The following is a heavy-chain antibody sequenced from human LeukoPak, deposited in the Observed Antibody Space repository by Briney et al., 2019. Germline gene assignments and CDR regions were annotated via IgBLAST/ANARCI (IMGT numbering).Heavy chain of an antibody. CDR3: ARGLGPAHYYGSSGYYSGAYDDAFDI. D-gene: IGHD3-22*01. CDR1: GGSFSGYY. Sequence: SETLSLTCAVYGGSFSGYYWSWIRQPPGKGLEWIGEINHSGSTNYNPSLKSRVTISVDTSKNQFSLKLSSVTAADTAVYYCARGLGPAHYYGSSGYYSGAYDDAFDIWGQGTMVTVSS. V-gene: IGHV4-34*01. CDR2: INHSGST. J-gene: IGHJ3*02.